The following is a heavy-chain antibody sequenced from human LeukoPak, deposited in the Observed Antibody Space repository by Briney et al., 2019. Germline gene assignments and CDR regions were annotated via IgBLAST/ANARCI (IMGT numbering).Heavy chain of an antibody. V-gene: IGHV3-11*01. CDR3: ASGTYYFDF. D-gene: IGHD1-26*01. CDR2: ISSSGSTI. CDR1: GFTFSDYY. J-gene: IGHJ4*02. Sequence: PGGSLRLSCAASGFTFSDYYMSWLRQAPGKGAEWVSYISSSGSTIDYADSVKGRFTISMDNAKNSLYLQMNSLRAEDTAVYFCASGTYYFDFWGQGTLVTVSS.